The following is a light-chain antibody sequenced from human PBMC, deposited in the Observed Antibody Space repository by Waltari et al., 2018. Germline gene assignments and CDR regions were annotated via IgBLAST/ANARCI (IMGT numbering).Light chain of an antibody. Sequence: EIVLTQSPAALSLSPGERVTLSCRASQSVRSNLAWYQQNPGQAPRLLIYSASTRATGIPARFSGYGSGAESTLTISSLQSEDFAIYYCQQYDVWPYTFGQGTKLDIK. CDR3: QQYDVWPYT. CDR1: QSVRSN. CDR2: SAS. V-gene: IGKV3-15*01. J-gene: IGKJ2*01.